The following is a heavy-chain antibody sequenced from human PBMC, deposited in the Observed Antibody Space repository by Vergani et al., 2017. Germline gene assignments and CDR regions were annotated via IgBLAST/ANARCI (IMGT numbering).Heavy chain of an antibody. J-gene: IGHJ4*02. V-gene: IGHV3-30*01. CDR1: GFTVSSNY. Sequence: VQLLESGGGLVQPGGSLRLSCAASGFTVSSNYMSWVRQAPGKGLEWVAVISYDGSNKYYADAGKGRFTISRDNSKTTLYLQMNSLRAEDTAVYYCARDGYNHRGFDYWGQGTLVTVSS. CDR2: ISYDGSNK. D-gene: IGHD5-24*01. CDR3: ARDGYNHRGFDY.